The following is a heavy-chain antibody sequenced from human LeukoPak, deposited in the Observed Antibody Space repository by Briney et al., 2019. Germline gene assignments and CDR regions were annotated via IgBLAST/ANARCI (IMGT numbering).Heavy chain of an antibody. CDR2: IYYSGST. Sequence: AETLPLTGTAAGGRVRSEYWCWLRQPPGKGLEWIGYIYYSGSTNYNPSLKSRVTISVDTSKNQFSLKLSSVTAADTAVYYCARTMYYYGSGDSDYWGQGTLVTVSS. J-gene: IGHJ4*02. CDR1: GGRVRSEY. CDR3: ARTMYYYGSGDSDY. V-gene: IGHV4-59*02. D-gene: IGHD3-10*01.